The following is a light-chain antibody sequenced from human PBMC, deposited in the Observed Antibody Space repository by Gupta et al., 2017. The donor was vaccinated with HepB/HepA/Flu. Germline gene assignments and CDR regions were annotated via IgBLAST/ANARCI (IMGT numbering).Light chain of an antibody. Sequence: SVLHPTPSASGTPGPRVTISCSGSNSNIGRTAVNWYQQFPGTAPKLLVYSNNRRHPGVADRFSGTKSATSASLAISGLQAEDEADYYCAAWDDSMNGLVFGGGTKLTVL. CDR1: NSNIGRTA. J-gene: IGLJ2*01. CDR3: AAWDDSMNGLV. V-gene: IGLV1-44*01. CDR2: SNN.